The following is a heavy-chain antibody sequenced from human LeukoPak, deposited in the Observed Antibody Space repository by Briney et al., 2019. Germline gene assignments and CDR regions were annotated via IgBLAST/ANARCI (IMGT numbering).Heavy chain of an antibody. Sequence: ASVKVSCKVSGYTLSELSMHWVRQAPGKGPEWMGGFDPEDGETIYAQKFLGRVTVTEDTSTDTAYMGLSSLRSEDTAVYYCATPRPYCGRDCRSLDYRGQGTLVTVS. CDR2: FDPEDGET. V-gene: IGHV1-24*01. J-gene: IGHJ4*02. CDR1: GYTLSELS. D-gene: IGHD2-21*02. CDR3: ATPRPYCGRDCRSLDY.